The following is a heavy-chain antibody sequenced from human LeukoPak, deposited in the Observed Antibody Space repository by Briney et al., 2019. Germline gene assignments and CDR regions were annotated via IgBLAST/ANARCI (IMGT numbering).Heavy chain of an antibody. D-gene: IGHD4-23*01. CDR3: ASPTGWTTVVSN. CDR2: INHSGST. CDR1: GGSFSGYY. Sequence: PSETLSLTCAVYGGSFSGYYWSWIRQPPGKGLEWIGEINHSGSTNYNPSLKSRVTISVDTSKNQFSLKLSSVTAADTAVYYCASPTGWTTVVSNWGQGTLVTVSS. J-gene: IGHJ4*02. V-gene: IGHV4-34*01.